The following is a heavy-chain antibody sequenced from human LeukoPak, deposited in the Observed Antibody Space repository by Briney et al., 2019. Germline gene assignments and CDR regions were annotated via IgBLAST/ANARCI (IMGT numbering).Heavy chain of an antibody. CDR1: GFTFSSYG. CDR2: ISYDGSNK. Sequence: PGGSLRLSCAASGFTFSSYGMHWVRQAPGKGLGWVAVISYDGSNKYYADSVKGRFTISRDNSKNTLYLQMNSLRAEDTAVYYCAPSTLRTTVTTDYWGQGTLVTVSS. D-gene: IGHD4-17*01. CDR3: APSTLRTTVTTDY. J-gene: IGHJ4*02. V-gene: IGHV3-30*03.